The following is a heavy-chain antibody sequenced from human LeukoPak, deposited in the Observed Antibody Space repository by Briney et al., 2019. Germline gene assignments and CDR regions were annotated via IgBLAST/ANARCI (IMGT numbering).Heavy chain of an antibody. D-gene: IGHD6-13*01. J-gene: IGHJ6*02. Sequence: ASVKVSCEASGGTFSSYAISWVRQVPGQGLEWMGGIIPIPGTANYARKFQGRVTITADESTSTAYMELSSLRSEDTAVYYCARAPYSSSGEGTNYYYYGMDVWGQGTTVTVSS. V-gene: IGHV1-69*13. CDR3: ARAPYSSSGEGTNYYYYGMDV. CDR1: GGTFSSYA. CDR2: IIPIPGTA.